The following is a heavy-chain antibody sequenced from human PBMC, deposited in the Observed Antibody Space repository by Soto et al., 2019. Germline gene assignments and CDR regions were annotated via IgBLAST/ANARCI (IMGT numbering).Heavy chain of an antibody. D-gene: IGHD6-6*01. CDR1: GCTFSYYA. V-gene: IGHV3-23*01. Sequence: PGGSLRLSCAASGCTFSYYAMSWVRQAPGKGLEWVSTVSGGGDSTYNAGSVKGRFTISRDNSKNTLYLQMNSLRAEDTAVYYCARDKLGDYYYFAMDVWGQGTTVTVSS. J-gene: IGHJ6*02. CDR2: VSGGGDST. CDR3: ARDKLGDYYYFAMDV.